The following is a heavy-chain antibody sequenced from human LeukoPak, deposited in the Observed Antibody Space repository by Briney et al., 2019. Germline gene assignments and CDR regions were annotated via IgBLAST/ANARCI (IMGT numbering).Heavy chain of an antibody. Sequence: SETLSLTCTISGGSISTYCWTWIRQPPGKGLEWIGYICYTGSTDYNPSLKSRVIITVDTSKIQFSLKLSSVTAADTALYYCARHGSYYEFDYWGQGTLVTVSS. CDR2: ICYTGST. V-gene: IGHV4-59*08. D-gene: IGHD1-26*01. CDR1: GGSISTYC. CDR3: ARHGSYYEFDY. J-gene: IGHJ4*02.